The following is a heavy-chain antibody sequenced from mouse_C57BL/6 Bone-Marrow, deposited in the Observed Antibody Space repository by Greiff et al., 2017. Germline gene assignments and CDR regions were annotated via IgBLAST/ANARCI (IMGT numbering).Heavy chain of an antibody. D-gene: IGHD1-1*01. CDR3: ARYITTVVAKEIYYAMDY. V-gene: IGHV1-76*01. J-gene: IGHJ4*01. CDR2: IYPGSGNT. CDR1: GYTFTDYY. Sequence: QVQLQQSGAELVRPGASVKLSCKASGYTFTDYYINWVKQRPGQGLEWIARIYPGSGNTYYNEKFKGKATLTSEKSSSTAYMQLSSLTSEDSAVYFCARYITTVVAKEIYYAMDYWGQGTSVTVSS.